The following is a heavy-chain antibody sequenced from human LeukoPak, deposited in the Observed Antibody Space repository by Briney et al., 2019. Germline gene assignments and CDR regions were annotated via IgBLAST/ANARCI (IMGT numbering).Heavy chain of an antibody. CDR3: ARGGTSGSLIY. D-gene: IGHD1-26*01. CDR1: GLTLSSYE. J-gene: IGHJ4*02. CDR2: ISRSGSPI. V-gene: IGHV3-48*03. Sequence: PGGSLRLSCTASGLTLSSYEMNWVRQAPGKGPEWISSISRSGSPIYADSVKGRFTISRDNAKSTLYLQMNSLRAEDTAVYYCARGGTSGSLIYWGQGTLVTVSS.